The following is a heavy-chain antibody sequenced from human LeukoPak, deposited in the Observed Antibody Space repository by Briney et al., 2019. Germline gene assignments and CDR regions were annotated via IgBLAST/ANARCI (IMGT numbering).Heavy chain of an antibody. J-gene: IGHJ5*02. Sequence: PGGPLRLSCSASGFTFSSYAMHWVRQAPGKGLEYVSAISSNGGSTYYADSVKGRFTISRDNSRNTLYLQMSSLRAEDTAVYYCVKDRNSRIAAAKQNWFDPWGQGTLVTVSS. V-gene: IGHV3-64D*06. CDR2: ISSNGGST. CDR1: GFTFSSYA. D-gene: IGHD6-13*01. CDR3: VKDRNSRIAAAKQNWFDP.